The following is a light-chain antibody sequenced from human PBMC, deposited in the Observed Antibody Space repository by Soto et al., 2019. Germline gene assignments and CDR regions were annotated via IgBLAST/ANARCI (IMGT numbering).Light chain of an antibody. CDR3: QQYGSSPPIT. CDR2: GAS. Sequence: ESVLTQSPGTLSLSPGERATLSCRASQSVSSSYLAWYQQKPGQAPRLLIYGASSRATGIPDRFSGVGSGTDFTLIISRLEPEDFAVYYCQQYGSSPPITFGQGKRLEIK. J-gene: IGKJ5*01. V-gene: IGKV3-20*01. CDR1: QSVSSSY.